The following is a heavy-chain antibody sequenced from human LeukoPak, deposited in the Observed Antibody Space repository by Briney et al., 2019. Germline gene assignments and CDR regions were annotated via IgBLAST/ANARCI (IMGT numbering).Heavy chain of an antibody. Sequence: SETLSLTCTVSGGSISSSSYYWGWIRQPPGKGLEWIGSIYYSGSTYYNPSLKSRVTISVDTSKNQFSLKLSSVTAADTAVYYCAREWEVISYDSSGYDGYWGQGTLVTVSS. CDR1: GGSISSSSYY. CDR2: IYYSGST. CDR3: AREWEVISYDSSGYDGY. V-gene: IGHV4-39*07. D-gene: IGHD3-22*01. J-gene: IGHJ4*02.